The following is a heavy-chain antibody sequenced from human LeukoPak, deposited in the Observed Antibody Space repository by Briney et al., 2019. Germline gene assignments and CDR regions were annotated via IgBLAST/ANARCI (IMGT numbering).Heavy chain of an antibody. Sequence: SETLSLTCTVSGGSISSSSYYWGWIRQPPGKGLEWIGSTYYSGSTYYNPSLKSRVTISVDTSKNQFSLKLSSVTAADTAVYYGARVTGGYSTYWGQETLVTVSS. D-gene: IGHD6-13*01. CDR1: GGSISSSSYY. V-gene: IGHV4-39*01. CDR2: TYYSGST. CDR3: ARVTGGYSTY. J-gene: IGHJ4*02.